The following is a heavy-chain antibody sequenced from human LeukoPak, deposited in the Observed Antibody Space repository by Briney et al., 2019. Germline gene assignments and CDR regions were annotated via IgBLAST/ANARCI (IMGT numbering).Heavy chain of an antibody. CDR2: INHSGST. CDR3: ARSRRYSSGWHHVDY. D-gene: IGHD6-19*01. CDR1: GGSISSSSYY. Sequence: SETLSLTCTVSGGSISSSSYYWGWIRQPPGKGLEWIGEINHSGSTNYNPSLKSRVTISVDTPKNQFSLKLSSVTAADTAMYYCARSRRYSSGWHHVDYWGQGTLVTVSS. J-gene: IGHJ4*02. V-gene: IGHV4-39*07.